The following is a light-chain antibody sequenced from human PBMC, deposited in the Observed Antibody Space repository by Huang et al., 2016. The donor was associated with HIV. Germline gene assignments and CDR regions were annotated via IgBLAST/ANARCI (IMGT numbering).Light chain of an antibody. Sequence: DIQMTQSPSSLSASIGDRVTITCRASRHIYSYLNWYQHRPGKAPKLLIYDAANLEVGVPSRFSGSGSGRNFTLIISSLQPEDFATYYCQQYDSLPRTFGPGTKA. V-gene: IGKV1-33*01. CDR2: DAA. CDR1: RHIYSY. CDR3: QQYDSLPRT. J-gene: IGKJ3*01.